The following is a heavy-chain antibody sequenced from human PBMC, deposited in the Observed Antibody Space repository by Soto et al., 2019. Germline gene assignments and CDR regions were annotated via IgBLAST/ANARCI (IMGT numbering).Heavy chain of an antibody. CDR2: IYHSGST. CDR1: GYSISSGYY. D-gene: IGHD3-9*01. CDR3: ARGARGLRYFDWLPNYYGMDV. J-gene: IGHJ6*02. Sequence: SETLSLTCAVSGYSISSGYYWGWIRQPPGKGLEWIGSIYHSGSTYYNPSLKSRVTISVDTSKDQFSLKLSAVTAADTAVYYCARGARGLRYFDWLPNYYGMDVWGQGTTVTVSS. V-gene: IGHV4-38-2*01.